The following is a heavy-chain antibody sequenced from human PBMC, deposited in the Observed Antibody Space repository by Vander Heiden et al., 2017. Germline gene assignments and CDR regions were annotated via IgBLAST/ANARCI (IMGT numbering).Heavy chain of an antibody. CDR3: FIHGSDGY. CDR1: GFSFTYAW. D-gene: IGHD3-10*01. V-gene: IGHV3-15*01. Sequence: EAKLVQSGGGLVKPGGSLRLSCAASGFSFTYAWMNWVRQTPGKGLEWVGRIKSKTDGETVEYAASVKGRFIISRDDSKDMLYLQINSLKTDDSGLYFCFIHGSDGYWGQGSLLTVSS. CDR2: IKSKTDGETV. J-gene: IGHJ4*02.